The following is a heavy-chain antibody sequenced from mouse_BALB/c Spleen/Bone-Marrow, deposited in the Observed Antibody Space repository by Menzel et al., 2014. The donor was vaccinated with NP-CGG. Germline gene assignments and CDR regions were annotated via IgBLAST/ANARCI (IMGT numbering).Heavy chain of an antibody. CDR3: TRERETRYAMDY. CDR1: GFTFSSYT. V-gene: IGHV5-6-4*01. J-gene: IGHJ4*01. Sequence: EVKLMESGGGLVKPGGSLKLSCAASGFTFSSYTMSWVRQTPEKRLEWVATISSGGSFTYYPDSVKGRFTISRDNAKNTLYLQMSSLKSADTAMYYCTRERETRYAMDYWGQGTSVTVSS. CDR2: ISSGGSFT.